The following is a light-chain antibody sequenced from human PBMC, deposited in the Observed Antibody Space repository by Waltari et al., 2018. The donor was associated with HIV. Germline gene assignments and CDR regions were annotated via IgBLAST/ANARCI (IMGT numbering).Light chain of an antibody. CDR1: SLRTYY. CDR3: NSRDKSGNFVV. CDR2: DKN. V-gene: IGLV3-19*01. Sequence: SSELTQDPAVSVALGQTVRITCQGDSLRTYYATWYQQKPGQAPLLVIFDKNNRPSGIPDRVSGSSSGNPASLTITGTQAEDEGDYYCNSRDKSGNFVVFGGGTKLTVL. J-gene: IGLJ2*01.